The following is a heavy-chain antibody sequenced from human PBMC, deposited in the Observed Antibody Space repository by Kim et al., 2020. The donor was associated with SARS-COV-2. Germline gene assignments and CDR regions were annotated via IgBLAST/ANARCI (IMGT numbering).Heavy chain of an antibody. CDR1: GGTFSSYA. Sequence: SVKVSCKASGGTFSSYAISWVRQAPGQGLEWMGGIIPIFGTANYAQKFQGRVTITADESTSTAYMELSSLRSEDTAVYYCARRCVAYCGGDPKDDAFDIWGQGTMVTVSS. D-gene: IGHD2-21*02. J-gene: IGHJ3*02. V-gene: IGHV1-69*13. CDR3: ARRCVAYCGGDPKDDAFDI. CDR2: IIPIFGTA.